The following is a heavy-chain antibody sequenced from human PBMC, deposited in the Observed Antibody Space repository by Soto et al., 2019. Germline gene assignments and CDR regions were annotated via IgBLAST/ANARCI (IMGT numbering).Heavy chain of an antibody. CDR2: INASIGNT. V-gene: IGHV1-3*01. J-gene: IGHJ3*02. D-gene: IGHD2-21*02. CDR3: ARDRVYCGGDCYSGDAFDI. CDR1: GHTFTSYA. Sequence: ASVKVSCKASGHTFTSYAMHWVRQAPGQRLEWMGGINASIGNTKYSQKFQGRVTITGDKSASTAYMELSSLRSEDTAVYYCARDRVYCGGDCYSGDAFDIWGQGTMVTVSS.